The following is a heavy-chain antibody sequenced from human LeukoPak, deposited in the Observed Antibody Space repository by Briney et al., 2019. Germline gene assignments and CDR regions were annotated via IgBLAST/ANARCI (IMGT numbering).Heavy chain of an antibody. Sequence: GGSLRLSCAASGFTFSSYAMSWVRQAPGKGLEWVSAISGSGGSTYYADSVKGRSTISRDNSKNTLYLQMNSLRAEDTAVYYCAKETGKYQLLSMWFDPWGQGTLVTVSS. J-gene: IGHJ5*02. CDR2: ISGSGGST. CDR1: GFTFSSYA. D-gene: IGHD2-2*01. V-gene: IGHV3-23*01. CDR3: AKETGKYQLLSMWFDP.